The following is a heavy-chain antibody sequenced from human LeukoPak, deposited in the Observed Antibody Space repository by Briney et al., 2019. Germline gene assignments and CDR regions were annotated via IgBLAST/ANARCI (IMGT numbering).Heavy chain of an antibody. V-gene: IGHV4-59*08. J-gene: IGHJ4*02. D-gene: IGHD3-10*01. Sequence: SETLSLTCTVSGGSISSYYWSWIRQPPGKGLEWIGYIYYSGSTNYNPSLKSRVTISVDTSKNQFSLKLSSVTAADTAVYYCARASLRGVFALDYWGQGTLVTVSS. CDR1: GGSISSYY. CDR3: ARASLRGVFALDY. CDR2: IYYSGST.